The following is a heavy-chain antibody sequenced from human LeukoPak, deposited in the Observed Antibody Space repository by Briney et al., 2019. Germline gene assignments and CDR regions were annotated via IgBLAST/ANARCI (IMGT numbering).Heavy chain of an antibody. CDR1: GFTFSSYW. Sequence: GGSLRLSCAASGFTFSSYWMSWVRQAPGKGLEWVANIKQDGSEKDYVDSVKGRFTISRDNAKNSLYLQMNSLRAEDTAVYYCARGPSGVVVITNYFDYWGQGTLVTVSS. CDR2: IKQDGSEK. J-gene: IGHJ4*02. V-gene: IGHV3-7*01. CDR3: ARGPSGVVVITNYFDY. D-gene: IGHD3-22*01.